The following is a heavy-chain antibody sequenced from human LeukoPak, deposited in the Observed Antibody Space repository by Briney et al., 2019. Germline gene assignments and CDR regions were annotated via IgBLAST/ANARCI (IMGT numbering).Heavy chain of an antibody. CDR2: IYSDESLI. Sequence: PGESLKISCTASGYSFSKYWIGWVRQTPGKGLEWMGFIYSDESLIRYSPSFQGQVTISADKSISTAYLQWSSLKASDTAMYYCARSRRDGSQFDYWGQGTLVTVSS. CDR3: ARSRRDGSQFDY. CDR1: GYSFSKYW. V-gene: IGHV5-51*01. J-gene: IGHJ4*02. D-gene: IGHD5-24*01.